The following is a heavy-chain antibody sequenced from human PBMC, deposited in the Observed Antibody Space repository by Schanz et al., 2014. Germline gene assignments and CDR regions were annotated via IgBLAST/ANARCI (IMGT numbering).Heavy chain of an antibody. CDR1: EFSFSSFG. D-gene: IGHD5-12*01. CDR2: ISSSSSTI. Sequence: EVQLVESGGGLVQPRGSLRLSCAASEFSFSSFGMNWVRQAPGKGLEWVSYISSSSSTIYYADSVKGRFTISRDNAKNSLYLHINSLRAEDTGVYYCATGREIVAKVCDAWGHGTMVNVSS. V-gene: IGHV3-48*01. J-gene: IGHJ3*01. CDR3: ATGREIVAKVCDA.